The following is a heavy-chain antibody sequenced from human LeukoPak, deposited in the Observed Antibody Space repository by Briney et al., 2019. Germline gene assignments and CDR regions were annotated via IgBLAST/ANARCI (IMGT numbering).Heavy chain of an antibody. CDR2: IYSGGST. CDR3: ATNIGSSGWYGGSFDY. V-gene: IGHV3-53*01. J-gene: IGHJ4*02. Sequence: GGSLRLSCAASGFTVSSNYMSWVRQAPGKGLEWVSVIYSGGSTYYADSVKGRFTISRDNSKNTLYLQMNSLIAEDTAVYYCATNIGSSGWYGGSFDYWGQGTLVTVSP. CDR1: GFTVSSNY. D-gene: IGHD6-19*01.